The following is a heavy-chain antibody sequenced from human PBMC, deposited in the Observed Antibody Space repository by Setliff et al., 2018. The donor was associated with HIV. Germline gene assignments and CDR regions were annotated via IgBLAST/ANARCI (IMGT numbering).Heavy chain of an antibody. CDR2: IYYSGNT. CDR3: ARVPTSSWYVTTQRTEEYFQQ. Sequence: KPSETLSLTCTVSGGSIKSSSYYWGWIRQPPGKGLEWIGSIYYSGNTYYNPSLKSRVTISVDTSRNQFSLRLSSVTAADTAIYYCARVPTSSWYVTTQRTEEYFQQWGQGTLVTVSS. J-gene: IGHJ1*01. D-gene: IGHD6-13*01. V-gene: IGHV4-39*07. CDR1: GGSIKSSSYY.